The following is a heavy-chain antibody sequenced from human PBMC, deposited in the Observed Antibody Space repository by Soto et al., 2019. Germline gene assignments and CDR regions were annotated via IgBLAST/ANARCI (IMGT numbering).Heavy chain of an antibody. Sequence: QVHLVESGGGVVQPGTSLRLSCAASGLAFSSQGMHWIRQAPGKGLEWVAVIRNDGSSKYYADSVKGRFTISRDNSKNTLFLQMDSLRVEDTAVYYCARNPSTVDLASTKAWGQGTLVTVSS. V-gene: IGHV3-33*01. J-gene: IGHJ5*02. D-gene: IGHD5-12*01. CDR1: GLAFSSQG. CDR2: IRNDGSSK. CDR3: ARNPSTVDLASTKA.